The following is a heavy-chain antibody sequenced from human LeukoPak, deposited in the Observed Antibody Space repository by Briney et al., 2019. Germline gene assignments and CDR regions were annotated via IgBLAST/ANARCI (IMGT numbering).Heavy chain of an antibody. CDR2: IFYTGSI. J-gene: IGHJ4*02. Sequence: SETLSLTCTVSGGSISNYYWSWIRQPPGKGLEWIGYIFYTGSINYNPSLRGRVSISIDTSKKKLSLRLTSVTAADSAVYYCASSFYYDSRDYWGQGTLVTVSS. V-gene: IGHV4-59*12. CDR3: ASSFYYDSRDY. CDR1: GGSISNYY. D-gene: IGHD3-22*01.